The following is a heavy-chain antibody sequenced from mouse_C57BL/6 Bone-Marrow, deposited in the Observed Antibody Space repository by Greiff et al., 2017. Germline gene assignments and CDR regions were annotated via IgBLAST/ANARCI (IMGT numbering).Heavy chain of an antibody. V-gene: IGHV1-77*01. CDR1: GYTFTDYY. Sequence: QVQLQQSGAELVKPGASVKISCKASGYTFTDYYINWVKQRPGQGLEWIGKIGPGSGSTYYNEKFKGKATLTVDKSSSTAYMELRSLTSEDTAVYYCARPAQATLFAYWGQGTLVTVSA. CDR3: ARPAQATLFAY. J-gene: IGHJ3*01. CDR2: IGPGSGST. D-gene: IGHD3-2*02.